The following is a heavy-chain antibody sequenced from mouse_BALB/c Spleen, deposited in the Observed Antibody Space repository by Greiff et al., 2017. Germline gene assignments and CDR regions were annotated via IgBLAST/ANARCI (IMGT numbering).Heavy chain of an antibody. Sequence: DVHLVESGGGLVKPGGSLKLSCAASGFTFSDYYMYWVRQTPEKRLEWVATISDGGSYTYYPDSVKGRFTISRDNAKNNLYLQMSSLKSEDTAMYYCARSYDGYWGFDYWGQGTTLTVSS. CDR1: GFTFSDYY. V-gene: IGHV5-4*02. D-gene: IGHD2-3*01. CDR3: ARSYDGYWGFDY. CDR2: ISDGGSYT. J-gene: IGHJ2*01.